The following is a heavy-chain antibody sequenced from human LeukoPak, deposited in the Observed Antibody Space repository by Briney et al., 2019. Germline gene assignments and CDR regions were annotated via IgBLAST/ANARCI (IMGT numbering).Heavy chain of an antibody. CDR2: IYYSGST. Sequence: SETLSLTCTVSGGSISSGDYYWSWIRQPPGKGLEWIGYIYYSGSTYYNPSLKSRVTISVDTSKNQFSLKLSSVTAADTAVYYCARSREGYSGMDVWGQGTTVTVSS. J-gene: IGHJ6*02. V-gene: IGHV4-30-4*01. CDR1: GGSISSGDYY. CDR3: ARSREGYSGMDV.